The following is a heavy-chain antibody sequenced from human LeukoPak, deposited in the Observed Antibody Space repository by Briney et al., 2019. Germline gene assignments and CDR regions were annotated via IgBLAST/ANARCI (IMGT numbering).Heavy chain of an antibody. D-gene: IGHD5-18*01. CDR3: ARGPGYSYGFSYYYYYGMDV. J-gene: IGHJ6*02. CDR2: MNPNSGNT. V-gene: IGHV1-8*01. CDR1: GYTFTSYD. Sequence: ASVKVSCKASGYTFTSYDINWVRQATGQGLEWMGWMNPNSGNTGYVQKFQGRVTMTRNTSISTAYMELSSLRSEDTAVYYCARGPGYSYGFSYYYYYGMDVWGQGTTVTVSS.